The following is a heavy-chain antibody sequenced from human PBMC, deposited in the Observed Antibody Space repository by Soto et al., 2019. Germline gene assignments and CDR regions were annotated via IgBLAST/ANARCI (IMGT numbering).Heavy chain of an antibody. CDR1: GGSISSSNW. V-gene: IGHV4-4*02. CDR3: ARSLQWLGWFDP. J-gene: IGHJ5*02. D-gene: IGHD6-19*01. Sequence: QVQLQESGPGLVKPSGTLSLTCAVSGGSISSSNWWSWVRQPRGKGLGWIGVISHSGSTNYNPSLKSPVTISVDKSKHQFSLKLSSVTAADTAVYYCARSLQWLGWFDPWGQGTLVTVSS. CDR2: ISHSGST.